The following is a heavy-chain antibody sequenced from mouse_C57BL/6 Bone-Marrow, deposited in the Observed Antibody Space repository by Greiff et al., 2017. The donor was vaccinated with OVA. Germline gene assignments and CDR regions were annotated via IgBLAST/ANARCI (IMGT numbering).Heavy chain of an antibody. Sequence: EVKVEESGGGLVKPGGSLKLSCAASGFTFSSYAMSWVRQTPEKRLEWVATISDGGSYTYYPDNVKGRFTLSRDNAKNNLYLQMSHLKSEDTAMYYCARAVYYDYPFAYWGQGTLVTVSA. CDR3: ARAVYYDYPFAY. J-gene: IGHJ3*01. D-gene: IGHD2-4*01. CDR2: ISDGGSYT. V-gene: IGHV5-4*03. CDR1: GFTFSSYA.